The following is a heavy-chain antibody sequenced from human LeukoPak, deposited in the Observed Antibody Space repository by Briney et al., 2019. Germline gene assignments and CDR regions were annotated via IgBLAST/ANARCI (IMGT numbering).Heavy chain of an antibody. D-gene: IGHD2-15*01. CDR1: GFTFNTYG. CDR2: IRYDGSYK. CDR3: AKDWRRIVVVGPITRHGNYMDV. J-gene: IGHJ6*03. Sequence: GGSLRLSRAASGFTFNTYGMHWVRQAPGKGLEWVAFIRYDGSYKYYADSVKGRFTISRDNSKNTLYLQMNSLRPEDTAVYYCAKDWRRIVVVGPITRHGNYMDVWGKGTTVTISS. V-gene: IGHV3-30*02.